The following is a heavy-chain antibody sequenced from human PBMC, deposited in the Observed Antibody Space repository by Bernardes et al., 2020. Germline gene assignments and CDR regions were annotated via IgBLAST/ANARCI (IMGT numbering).Heavy chain of an antibody. Sequence: SVKVSCKASGGTFSSYAISWVRQAPGQGLEWMGGIIPIFGTANYAQKFQGRVTITADKSTSTAYMELSSLRSEDTAVYYCARDVYCSGGSCFTPYYYYGMDVWGKGTTVTVSS. CDR1: GGTFSSYA. J-gene: IGHJ6*04. V-gene: IGHV1-69*06. CDR2: IIPIFGTA. D-gene: IGHD2-15*01. CDR3: ARDVYCSGGSCFTPYYYYGMDV.